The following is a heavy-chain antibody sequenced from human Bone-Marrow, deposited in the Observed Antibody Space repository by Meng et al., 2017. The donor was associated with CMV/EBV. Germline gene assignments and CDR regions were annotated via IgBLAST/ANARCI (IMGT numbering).Heavy chain of an antibody. CDR2: IYTGGGT. Sequence: GESLKISCAASGFILSNNYMSWVRQAPGKGLKWVSVIYTGGGTYYTDSVKGRFTISRDNSKDTLYLQMNSLRAEDTAVYYCARVVGSLQYYYYYYGMDVWGQGTTVTVSS. CDR1: GFILSNNY. V-gene: IGHV3-53*01. CDR3: ARVVGSLQYYYYYYGMDV. J-gene: IGHJ6*02. D-gene: IGHD1-26*01.